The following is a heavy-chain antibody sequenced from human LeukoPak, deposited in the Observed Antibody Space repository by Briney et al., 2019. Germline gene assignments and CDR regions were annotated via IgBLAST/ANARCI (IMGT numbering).Heavy chain of an antibody. CDR1: GFTFRNYA. D-gene: IGHD2-2*01. CDR3: ARRYCTSTSCSYFDY. V-gene: IGHV3-30-3*01. CDR2: IFFDGSEA. J-gene: IGHJ4*02. Sequence: GRSLRLSCAASGFTFRNYAMHWVRQAPGKGLEWVAVIFFDGSEAFYEDSVRGRFSISRDNSKDTLYLQMNSLRAEDTAVYYCARRYCTSTSCSYFDYWGQGTLVTVSS.